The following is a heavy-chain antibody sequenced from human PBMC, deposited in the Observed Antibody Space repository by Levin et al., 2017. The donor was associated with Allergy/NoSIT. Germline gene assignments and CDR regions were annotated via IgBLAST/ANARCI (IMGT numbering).Heavy chain of an antibody. J-gene: IGHJ4*02. CDR3: ARVGAAAGYYFDY. CDR2: IYFSGST. V-gene: IGHV4-59*01. Sequence: SETLSLTCTVSGGSISSYYWSWIRQPPGKGLEWIGYIYFSGSTNYNPSLKSRVTISVDTSRNQFSLKLSSVTAADTAVYYCARVGAAAGYYFDYWGQGTLVTVSS. D-gene: IGHD6-13*01. CDR1: GGSISSYY.